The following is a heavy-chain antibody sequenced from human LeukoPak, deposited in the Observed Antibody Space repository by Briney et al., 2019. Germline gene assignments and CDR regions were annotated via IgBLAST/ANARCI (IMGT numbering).Heavy chain of an antibody. CDR2: ITTYNGNT. Sequence: GASVKVSCKASGYTFTTYGISWVRQAPGQGLEWMGWITTYNGNTNYAQKLQGRVTMTTDTSTSTAYMVLRSLRSYDTAVYYCARGLYCSGATCYSQMFEFWGQGSPVAVSS. CDR1: GYTFTTYG. D-gene: IGHD2-15*01. CDR3: ARGLYCSGATCYSQMFEF. J-gene: IGHJ4*02. V-gene: IGHV1-18*01.